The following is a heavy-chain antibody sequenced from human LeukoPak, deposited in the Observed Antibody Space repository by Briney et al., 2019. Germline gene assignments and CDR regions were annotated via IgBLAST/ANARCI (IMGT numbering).Heavy chain of an antibody. Sequence: SETLPLTCTVSGVSISSSGYYWGWIRQPPGKGLEWLRSVYYSGSNYYNPSLKSRVTISVDTAKNQFLLKLRSVTDADTAVYYCARHLVAAVPNWFDPWGQGALVTVSS. J-gene: IGHJ5*02. CDR1: GVSISSSGYY. CDR2: VYYSGSN. CDR3: ARHLVAAVPNWFDP. V-gene: IGHV4-39*01. D-gene: IGHD6-13*01.